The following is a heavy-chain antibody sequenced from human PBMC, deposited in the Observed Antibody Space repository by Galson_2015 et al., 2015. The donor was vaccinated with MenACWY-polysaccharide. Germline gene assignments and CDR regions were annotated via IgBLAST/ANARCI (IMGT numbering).Heavy chain of an antibody. V-gene: IGHV4-30-4*01. J-gene: IGHJ4*02. CDR1: GGSISSGDYF. CDR2: IHHSGNT. CDR3: VREATVTTFDF. D-gene: IGHD4-17*01. Sequence: TLSLTCTVSGGSISSGDYFWTWIRQSPGKGLEWIGFIHHSGNTYYNPSLESRVRMSVDTSRNQFSLRLTSASAADTATYYCVREATVTTFDFWGQGALVSVSS.